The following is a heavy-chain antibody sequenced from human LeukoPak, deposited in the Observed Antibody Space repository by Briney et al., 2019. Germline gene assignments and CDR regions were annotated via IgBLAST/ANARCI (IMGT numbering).Heavy chain of an antibody. Sequence: PGGSLRLSCVASGFTFSSYSMNWVRQAPGKGLEWVSSISSSTSYIYYADSVKGRFTISRDNARKSLYLQMNSLRAEDTAIYYCARDSDVHCSGGSCTNFDYWGQGTRVTVSS. CDR1: GFTFSSYS. J-gene: IGHJ4*02. D-gene: IGHD2-15*01. CDR2: ISSSTSYI. V-gene: IGHV3-21*01. CDR3: ARDSDVHCSGGSCTNFDY.